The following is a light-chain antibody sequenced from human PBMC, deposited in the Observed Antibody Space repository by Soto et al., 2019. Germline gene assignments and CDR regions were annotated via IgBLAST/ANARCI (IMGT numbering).Light chain of an antibody. CDR1: QSITNR. CDR2: DAL. CDR3: QRNGRMFT. Sequence: DIQLTQSPSTLSASVGDRVAITFRASQSITNRLAWYQLKPGQAPKVLIYDALNLASGVPSRFSGSGYGTDFTLTIRRLQPDDFAYYCCQRNGRMFTFGQGTKVDIK. J-gene: IGKJ3*01. V-gene: IGKV1-5*01.